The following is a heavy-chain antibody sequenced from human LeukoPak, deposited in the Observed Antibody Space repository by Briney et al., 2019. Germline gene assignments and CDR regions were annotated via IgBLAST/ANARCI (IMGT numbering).Heavy chain of an antibody. CDR3: ARTVMYYYDRSAGNWFDP. D-gene: IGHD3-22*01. CDR2: IYYSGST. Sequence: SETLSLTCTVSGGSISSSSYYWGWIRQPPGKGLEWIGSIYYSGSTYYNPSLKSRVTISVDTSKNQFSLKLSSVTAADTAVYYCARTVMYYYDRSAGNWFDPWGQGTLVTVSS. J-gene: IGHJ5*02. V-gene: IGHV4-39*01. CDR1: GGSISSSSYY.